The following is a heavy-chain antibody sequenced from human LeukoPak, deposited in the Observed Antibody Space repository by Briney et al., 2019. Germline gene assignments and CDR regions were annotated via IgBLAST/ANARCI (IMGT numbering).Heavy chain of an antibody. CDR1: GFTFSSYW. D-gene: IGHD2-15*01. J-gene: IGHJ6*03. Sequence: PGGSLRLSCAASGFTFSSYWMSWVRQAPGKGLEWVANIKQDGSEKYYVDSVKGRFTISRDNAKNSLYLQMNSLRAEDAAVYYCAREPYCSGGSCYSGYYYYMDVWGKGTTVTVSS. CDR2: IKQDGSEK. V-gene: IGHV3-7*01. CDR3: AREPYCSGGSCYSGYYYYMDV.